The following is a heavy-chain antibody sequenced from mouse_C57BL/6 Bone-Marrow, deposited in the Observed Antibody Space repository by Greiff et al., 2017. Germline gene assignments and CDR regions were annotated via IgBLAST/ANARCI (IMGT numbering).Heavy chain of an antibody. J-gene: IGHJ2*01. CDR2: ISSGSSTI. CDR1: GFTFSDYG. Sequence: VQGVESGGGLVKPGGSLKLSCAASGFTFSDYGMHWVRPAPEKGLEWVAYISSGSSTIYYADTVKGRFTISRDNAKNTLFLQMTSLRSDDTAMYYCARGAITTVVPDYWGQGTTLTVSS. V-gene: IGHV5-17*01. CDR3: ARGAITTVVPDY. D-gene: IGHD1-1*01.